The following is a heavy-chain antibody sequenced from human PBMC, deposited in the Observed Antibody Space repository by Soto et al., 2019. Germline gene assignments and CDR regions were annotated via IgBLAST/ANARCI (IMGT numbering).Heavy chain of an antibody. CDR3: ARESSSSPTHFDL. V-gene: IGHV4-30-4*01. J-gene: IGHJ4*02. D-gene: IGHD2-15*01. CDR1: GGSISSDNYY. CDR2: IYHPGRV. Sequence: LSLTCTVSGGSISSDNYYWAWIRQPPGEGLEWIGYIYHPGRVSSTPFLESRLTISIDTSKNHFSLKLSSVSAADTAVYFCARESSSSPTHFDLWGPGTLVTVSS.